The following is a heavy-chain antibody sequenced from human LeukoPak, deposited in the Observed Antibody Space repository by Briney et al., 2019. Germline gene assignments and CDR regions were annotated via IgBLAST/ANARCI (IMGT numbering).Heavy chain of an antibody. Sequence: GGSLRLSCAASGFTFSTYWMHWVRQAPEKGLVWVSRINSDGSTTYYADSVKGRFTISRDNSKNTLYLQMNSLRADDTAVYYCARHDWFDPWGQGTLVTVSS. CDR3: ARHDWFDP. J-gene: IGHJ5*02. CDR2: INSDGSTT. CDR1: GFTFSTYW. V-gene: IGHV3-74*01.